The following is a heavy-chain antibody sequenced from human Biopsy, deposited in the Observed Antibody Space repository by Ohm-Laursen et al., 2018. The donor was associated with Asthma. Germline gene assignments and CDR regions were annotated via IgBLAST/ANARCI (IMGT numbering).Heavy chain of an antibody. Sequence: SLRLSCAASGFAVSRDHMFWVRQAPGKGLEWVSVIYSGGTSHTAGSVRGRFTISRDYSKNTLYLQMHSLRAEDTAVYYCARGDSSNWSHYYFDYWGQGTPVTVSS. CDR3: ARGDSSNWSHYYFDY. CDR1: GFAVSRDH. CDR2: IYSGGTS. D-gene: IGHD3-22*01. J-gene: IGHJ4*02. V-gene: IGHV3-53*01.